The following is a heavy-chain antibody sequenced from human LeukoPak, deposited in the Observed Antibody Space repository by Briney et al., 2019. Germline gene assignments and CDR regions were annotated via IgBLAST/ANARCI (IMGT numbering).Heavy chain of an antibody. V-gene: IGHV4-31*03. J-gene: IGHJ4*02. CDR2: IYYSGST. CDR3: ARELLFLDY. Sequence: SETLSLTCTVSGGALSSGGYYWSCIRQHPGKGLEWIGYIYYSGSTYYNPSLKSRVTISVDTSKNQFSLKLSSVTAADTAVYYCARELLFLDYWGQGTLVTVSS. D-gene: IGHD3-10*01. CDR1: GGALSSGGYY.